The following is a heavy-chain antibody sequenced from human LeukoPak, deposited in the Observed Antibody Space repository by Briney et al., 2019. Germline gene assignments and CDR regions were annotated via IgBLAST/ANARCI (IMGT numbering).Heavy chain of an antibody. Sequence: SETLSLTCTVSGGSISSYYWSWIRQPPGKGLEWIGYIYNSGSTNYNPSLKSRVTISVDTSKNQFSLKLSSVTAADTAVYYCARDREEGALDIWGQGTMVTVSS. CDR1: GGSISSYY. D-gene: IGHD1-26*01. CDR3: ARDREEGALDI. V-gene: IGHV4-59*01. J-gene: IGHJ3*02. CDR2: IYNSGST.